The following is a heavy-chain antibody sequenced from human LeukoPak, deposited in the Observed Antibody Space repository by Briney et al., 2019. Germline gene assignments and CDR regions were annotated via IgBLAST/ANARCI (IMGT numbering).Heavy chain of an antibody. CDR1: GFTFSSSD. V-gene: IGHV3-13*01. D-gene: IGHD3-10*01. J-gene: IGHJ4*02. CDR3: ARAVPVARGVNYYDY. Sequence: GGSLRLSCAASGFTFSSSDMHWVRQATGKGLEWVSAIGPTGDTYYPGSVKGRFTISRENARNSLYLQMNSLRAGDTAVYYCARAVPVARGVNYYDYWSQGTLVTVSS. CDR2: IGPTGDT.